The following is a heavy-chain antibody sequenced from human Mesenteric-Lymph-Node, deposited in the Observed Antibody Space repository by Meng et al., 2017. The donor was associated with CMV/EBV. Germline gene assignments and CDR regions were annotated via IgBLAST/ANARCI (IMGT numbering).Heavy chain of an antibody. CDR2: ISSNNNYI. D-gene: IGHD6-6*01. J-gene: IGHJ5*02. CDR1: DMSFSNNM. V-gene: IGHV3-21*01. Sequence: SDMSFSNNMMNWVRQAPGKGPEWVASISSNNNYIYYADSVKGRFTISRDNAKGSLYLQMDSLRVEDTAVYYCARDRQGIAARPGWFDPWGQGTLVTVSS. CDR3: ARDRQGIAARPGWFDP.